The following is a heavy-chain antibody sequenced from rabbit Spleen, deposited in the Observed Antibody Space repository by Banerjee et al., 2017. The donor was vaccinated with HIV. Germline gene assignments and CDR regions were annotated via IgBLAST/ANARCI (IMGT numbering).Heavy chain of an antibody. Sequence: QEQLMESGGGLVKPEGSLKLSCTASGFSFSNEAVMCWVRQAPGKGLEWIACIDGGSSGNTYYASWAKGRFTISKSSSTTVTLQMTSLTAADTATYFCMRGPGSNDLWGPGTLVTVS. CDR2: IDGGSSGNT. CDR1: GFSFSNEAV. V-gene: IGHV1S45*01. D-gene: IGHD4-2*01. CDR3: MRGPGSNDL. J-gene: IGHJ4*01.